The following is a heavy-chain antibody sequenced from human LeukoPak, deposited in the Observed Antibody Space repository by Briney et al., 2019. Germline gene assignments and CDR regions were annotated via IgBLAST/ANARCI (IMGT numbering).Heavy chain of an antibody. J-gene: IGHJ4*02. V-gene: IGHV3-33*01. CDR3: ARKGYTYGAFDY. Sequence: PGGSLRLSCAASGFTFSSYGMHWVRQAPGKGLEWVAVIWYDGSNKYYADSVKGRFTISRDNSKNTLYLQMNSLRAEDTAVYYCARKGYTYGAFDYWGQGILVIVSS. CDR2: IWYDGSNK. D-gene: IGHD5-18*01. CDR1: GFTFSSYG.